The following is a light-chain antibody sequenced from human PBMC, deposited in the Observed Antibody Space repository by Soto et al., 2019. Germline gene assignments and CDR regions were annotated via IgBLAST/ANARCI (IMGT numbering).Light chain of an antibody. J-gene: IGKJ4*01. CDR1: QSVLYSSNNKNY. CDR2: WAS. CDR3: QQYYSTPPT. V-gene: IGKV4-1*01. Sequence: DIVMTPSPDSLAVSLSERATINSRSSQSVLYSSNNKNYLAWYQQKPGQPPKLLIYWASTRESGVPDRFSGSGSGTDFTLTISSLQAEDVAVYYCQQYYSTPPTFGGGTKVDIK.